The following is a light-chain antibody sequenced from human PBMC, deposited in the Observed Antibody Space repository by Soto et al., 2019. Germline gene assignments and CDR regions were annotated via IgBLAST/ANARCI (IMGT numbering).Light chain of an antibody. J-gene: IGLJ3*02. CDR2: EVS. CDR3: SSYASSNNWV. Sequence: QSALTQPPSASGSPGQSVTISCTGTSSDVGGYSYVSWYQQHPGKAPKLMIYEVSKRPSGVPDRFSGSKSGNTASLTVSGLQAEDEADYYCSSYASSNNWVFGGGTKLTVL. CDR1: SSDVGGYSY. V-gene: IGLV2-8*01.